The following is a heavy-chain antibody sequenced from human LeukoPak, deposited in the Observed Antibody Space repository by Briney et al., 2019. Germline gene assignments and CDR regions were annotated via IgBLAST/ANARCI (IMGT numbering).Heavy chain of an antibody. CDR3: SVIWLAGGIFDH. Sequence: GSLKLSCAASGFTFSSYGMHWVRQAPGKGLEWVAFIRYDGSNKYYADSVKGRFTISRDNSKNTLYLQMNSLRAEDTAVYYCSVIWLAGGIFDHWGQGTLVTVSS. J-gene: IGHJ4*02. V-gene: IGHV3-30*02. D-gene: IGHD3-10*01. CDR2: IRYDGSNK. CDR1: GFTFSSYG.